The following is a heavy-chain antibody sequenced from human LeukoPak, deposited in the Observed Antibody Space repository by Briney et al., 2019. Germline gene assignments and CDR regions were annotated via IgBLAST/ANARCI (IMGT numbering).Heavy chain of an antibody. D-gene: IGHD5-18*01. Sequence: GGSLRLSCAASGFTFSSYGMHWVRQAPGKGLEWVAVISYDGRNKYYADSVKGRFTISRDNSKNTLYLQMNSLRAEDTAVYYCAKDRYSYAYEYFDCWGQGTLVTVSS. CDR1: GFTFSSYG. J-gene: IGHJ4*02. CDR2: ISYDGRNK. V-gene: IGHV3-30*18. CDR3: AKDRYSYAYEYFDC.